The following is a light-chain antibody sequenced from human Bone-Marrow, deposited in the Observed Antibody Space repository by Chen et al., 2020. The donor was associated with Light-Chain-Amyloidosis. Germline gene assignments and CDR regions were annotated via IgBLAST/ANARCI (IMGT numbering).Light chain of an antibody. J-gene: IGLJ1*01. V-gene: IGLV2-14*01. Sequence: QSALTQPASVSGSPGQSITISCTGTSSDVGGDNHVSWYQQHPDKAPKLMIYEVTNRPSWVPERFSGTKSDNTATLTVSGRRTKDEADYFRSSYALSNTLVFGGGTRVTVL. CDR2: EVT. CDR1: SSDVGGDNH. CDR3: SSYALSNTLV.